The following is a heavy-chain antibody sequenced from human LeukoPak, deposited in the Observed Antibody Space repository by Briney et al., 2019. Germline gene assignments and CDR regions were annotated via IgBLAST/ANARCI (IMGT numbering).Heavy chain of an antibody. CDR1: GFTFSSYS. CDR2: ISSSSSYI. D-gene: IGHD3-22*01. CDR3: ARSPYLGDSSGSTDAFDI. J-gene: IGHJ3*02. Sequence: GGSLRLSCAASGFTFSSYSMNWVRQAPGKGLEWVSSISSSSSYIYYADSVKGRFTISRDNAKNSLYLQMNSLRAEDTAVYYCARSPYLGDSSGSTDAFDIWGQGTMVTVSS. V-gene: IGHV3-21*01.